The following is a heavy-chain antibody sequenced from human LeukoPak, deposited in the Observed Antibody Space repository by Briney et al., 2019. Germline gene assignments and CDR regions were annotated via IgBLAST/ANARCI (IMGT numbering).Heavy chain of an antibody. CDR2: ISGSGAST. Sequence: PGGSLRLSCAASGFTFSSYAMSWARQAPGKGLEWVSAISGSGASTSYADSVRGRFTISRDNSKNTLSLQMNSPRTEDTAVYYCANGRYYDSSGYYYDEGFDYWGQGTPVTVSS. D-gene: IGHD3-22*01. J-gene: IGHJ4*02. CDR3: ANGRYYDSSGYYYDEGFDY. CDR1: GFTFSSYA. V-gene: IGHV3-23*01.